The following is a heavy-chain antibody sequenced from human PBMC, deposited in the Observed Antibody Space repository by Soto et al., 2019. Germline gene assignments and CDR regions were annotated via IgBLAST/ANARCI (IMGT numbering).Heavy chain of an antibody. CDR2: INPKFGDT. J-gene: IGHJ6*02. CDR1: GYTFTAYY. Sequence: QVQLVQSGAEVKEPGDSVRVSCEASGYTFTAYYIHWVRRAPGQGLEWMGWINPKFGDTTYAQDFQGRVSMTRDMSISTVYMELSRLTSDDTAIYYCARNMDYYYGRGSGNGHGVWGQGTTVTGFS. V-gene: IGHV1-2*02. D-gene: IGHD3-10*02. CDR3: ARNMDYYYGRGSGNGHGV.